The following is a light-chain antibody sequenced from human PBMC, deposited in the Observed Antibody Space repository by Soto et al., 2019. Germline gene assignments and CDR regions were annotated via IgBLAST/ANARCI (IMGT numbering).Light chain of an antibody. J-gene: IGKJ3*01. V-gene: IGKV3-20*01. CDR2: ATS. CDR1: QTIGRDD. CDR3: YQYYTSPHT. Sequence: EIVLTQSPGTLSLSPGETATLSCRTSQTIGRDDLAWYQQRPGQAPRLLVSATSRRATGIPDRFYGYGSGTDFTLTISSLEPEDFGVYYCYQYYTSPHTFGPGTRVDIK.